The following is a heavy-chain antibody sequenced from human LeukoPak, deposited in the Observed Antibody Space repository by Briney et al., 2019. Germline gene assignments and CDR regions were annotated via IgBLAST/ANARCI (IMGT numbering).Heavy chain of an antibody. CDR1: GFTFSSYA. Sequence: GGSLRLSCAASGFTFSSYAMSWVRQAPGKGLEWVSAISGSGGSTYYADSVKGRFTISRDNAKNSLYLQMNSLTAEDTAVYYCTRVSYADGGYFDYWGQGTLVTVSS. D-gene: IGHD3-16*01. CDR3: TRVSYADGGYFDY. V-gene: IGHV3-23*01. CDR2: ISGSGGST. J-gene: IGHJ4*02.